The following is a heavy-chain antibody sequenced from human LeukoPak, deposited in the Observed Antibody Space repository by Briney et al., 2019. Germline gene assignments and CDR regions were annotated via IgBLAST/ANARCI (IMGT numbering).Heavy chain of an antibody. CDR2: TNYDGSDR. CDR3: AKDLPDRYSLEY. J-gene: IGHJ4*02. D-gene: IGHD2-15*01. Sequence: GGSLRLSCAASGFTFSDYYMSWIRQAPGKGLEWVAFTNYDGSDRCYADSVKGRFTVSRDNPKNTLYLQMNSLRTEDTAVYYCAKDLPDRYSLEYWGQGTMVTVPS. CDR1: GFTFSDYY. V-gene: IGHV3-30*02.